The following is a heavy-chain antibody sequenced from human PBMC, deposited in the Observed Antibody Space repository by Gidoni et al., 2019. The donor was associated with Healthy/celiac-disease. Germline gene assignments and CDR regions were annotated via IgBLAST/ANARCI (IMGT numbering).Heavy chain of an antibody. CDR2: INHSGST. CDR3: AREGYSYVEYYFDY. Sequence: QVQLQQWGAGLLKPSETLSLTCAVYGGSFSGYYWSWIRQPPGKGLEWIGEINHSGSTNYNPSLKSRVTISVDMSKNQFSLKLSSVTAADTAVYYCAREGYSYVEYYFDYWGQGTLVTVSS. V-gene: IGHV4-34*01. CDR1: GGSFSGYY. D-gene: IGHD5-18*01. J-gene: IGHJ4*02.